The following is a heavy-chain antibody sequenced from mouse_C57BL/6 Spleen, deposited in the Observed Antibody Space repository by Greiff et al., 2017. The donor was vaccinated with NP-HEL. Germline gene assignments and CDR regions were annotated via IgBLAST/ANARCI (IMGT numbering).Heavy chain of an antibody. J-gene: IGHJ1*03. CDR1: GYAFTNYL. Sequence: VQLQQSGAELVRPGTSVKVSCKASGYAFTNYLIEWVKQRPGQGLEWIGVINPGSGGTNYNEKFKGKATLTADKSSSTAYMQLSSLTSEDSAVYFCAAITTVVARDFDVWGTGTTVTVSS. V-gene: IGHV1-54*01. CDR2: INPGSGGT. CDR3: AAITTVVARDFDV. D-gene: IGHD1-1*01.